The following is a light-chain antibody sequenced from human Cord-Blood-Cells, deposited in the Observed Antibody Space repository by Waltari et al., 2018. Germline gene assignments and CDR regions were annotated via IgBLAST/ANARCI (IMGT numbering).Light chain of an antibody. CDR1: ALPKQY. J-gene: IGLJ2*01. CDR3: QSADSSGTYVV. Sequence: SYELTQPPSVSVSPGQTARITCSGDALPKQYAYWYQQTPGQAPVLVIYKASERPSGIPGRFSGSSSGTTVTLTISGVQAEDEADYYCQSADSSGTYVVFGGGTKLTVL. CDR2: KAS. V-gene: IGLV3-25*03.